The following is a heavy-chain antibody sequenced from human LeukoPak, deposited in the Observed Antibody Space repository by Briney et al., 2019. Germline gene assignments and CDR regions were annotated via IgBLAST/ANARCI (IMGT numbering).Heavy chain of an antibody. V-gene: IGHV3-30*18. CDR2: ISYDGSNK. CDR3: AKERTDYALDY. D-gene: IGHD4-17*01. J-gene: IGHJ4*02. Sequence: GGSLRLSCAASGFTCGSYGIHWVRQAPGKGLEWVAVISYDGSNKYYADSVKGRFTISRDNSKNTLYLQVNSLRAEDTAVYYCAKERTDYALDYWGQGTLVTVSS. CDR1: GFTCGSYG.